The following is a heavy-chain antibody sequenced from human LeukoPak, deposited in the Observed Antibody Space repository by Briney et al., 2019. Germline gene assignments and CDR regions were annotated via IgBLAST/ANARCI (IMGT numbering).Heavy chain of an antibody. CDR2: ISSSSSYI. V-gene: IGHV3-21*01. D-gene: IGHD6-13*01. Sequence: PGGSLRLSCTASGFTFGDYAMNWVRQAPGKGLEWVSSISSSSSYIYYADSVKGRFTISRDNAKNSLYLQMNSLRAEDTAVYYCAGKAAAGEYYYYYMDVWGKGTTVTISS. CDR3: AGKAAAGEYYYYYMDV. J-gene: IGHJ6*03. CDR1: GFTFGDYA.